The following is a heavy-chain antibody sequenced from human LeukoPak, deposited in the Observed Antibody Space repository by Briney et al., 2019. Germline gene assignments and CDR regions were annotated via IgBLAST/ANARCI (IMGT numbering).Heavy chain of an antibody. V-gene: IGHV3-23*01. J-gene: IGHJ4*02. CDR2: ISGSGGST. Sequence: GGSLRLSCAASRFSFSAYPMGWVRRAPGRGLEWVSGISGSGGSTYYADSVKGRFTISRDNSKNTLYLQMNSLRAEDTAVYYCAKHVWFGEFFDYWGQGTLVTVSS. D-gene: IGHD3-10*01. CDR3: AKHVWFGEFFDY. CDR1: RFSFSAYP.